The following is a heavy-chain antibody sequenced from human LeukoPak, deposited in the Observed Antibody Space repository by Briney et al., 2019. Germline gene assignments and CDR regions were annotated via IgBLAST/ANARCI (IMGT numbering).Heavy chain of an antibody. CDR1: GYTLTELS. J-gene: IGHJ4*02. D-gene: IGHD3-10*01. CDR2: FDPEDGET. CDR3: ATEAHYYGSGSTSGRPLAY. Sequence: ASVKVSCKVSGYTLTELSMHWVRQAPGKGLEWMGGFDPEDGETIYAQKFQGRVTMTEDTSTDTAYMELSSLRSEDTAVYYCATEAHYYGSGSTSGRPLAYWGQGTLVTVSS. V-gene: IGHV1-24*01.